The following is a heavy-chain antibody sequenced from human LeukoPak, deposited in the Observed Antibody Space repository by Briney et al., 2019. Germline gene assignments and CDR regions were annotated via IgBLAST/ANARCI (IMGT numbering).Heavy chain of an antibody. V-gene: IGHV4-39*07. Sequence: SETLSLTCTVSGGSISSSSYYWGWIRQPPGKGLEWIGSIYYSGSTYYNPSLKSRVTISVDTSKNQFSLKLSSVTAADTAVYYCARDAVAVAEYYYYGMDVWGQGTTVTVSS. J-gene: IGHJ6*02. D-gene: IGHD6-19*01. CDR1: GGSISSSSYY. CDR2: IYYSGST. CDR3: ARDAVAVAEYYYYGMDV.